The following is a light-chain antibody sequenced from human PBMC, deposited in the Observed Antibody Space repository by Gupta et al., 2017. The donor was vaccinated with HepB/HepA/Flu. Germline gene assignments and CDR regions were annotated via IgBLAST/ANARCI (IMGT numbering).Light chain of an antibody. V-gene: IGLV2-11*01. J-gene: IGLJ2*01. Sequence: QSALTQPPSVSGSPGQSVTISCTGSSSDVGGYNCVSWYQQHPVKAPKRIIYDVTKRPYGPPADFSASKSGNTTSRTICGREEEEAADYHDSADACSYNGVFGGGTKLTVL. CDR1: SSDVGGYNC. CDR2: DVT. CDR3: SADACSYNGV.